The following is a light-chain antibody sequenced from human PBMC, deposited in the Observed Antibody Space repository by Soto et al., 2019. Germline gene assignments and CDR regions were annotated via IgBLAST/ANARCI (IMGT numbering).Light chain of an antibody. CDR3: QQRSNWPGT. V-gene: IGKV3-11*01. CDR2: GAS. J-gene: IGKJ5*01. Sequence: EIVLTQSPATLSSSPGERASLSCRASQSVSSSLAWYQQKPGQAPRLHIYGASNRAGGIPARFSGSGSGTDFTLTISRLEPEDFAVYYCQQRSNWPGTFGQGTRLESK. CDR1: QSVSSS.